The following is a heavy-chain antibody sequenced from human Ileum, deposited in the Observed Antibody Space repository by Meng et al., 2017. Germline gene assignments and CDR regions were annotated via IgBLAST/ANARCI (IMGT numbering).Heavy chain of an antibody. CDR3: ARGGGRYGPDFDY. J-gene: IGHJ4*02. D-gene: IGHD3-16*01. CDR2: INHSGST. Sequence: QVPLQQWGAGLLKPSETLSLTCAVYGGSFSGYYWSWIRQPPGKGLEWIGEINHSGSTNYNPSLKSRVTISVDTSKNQFSLKLSSVTAADTAVYYCARGGGRYGPDFDYWGQGTLVTVSS. V-gene: IGHV4-34*01. CDR1: GGSFSGYY.